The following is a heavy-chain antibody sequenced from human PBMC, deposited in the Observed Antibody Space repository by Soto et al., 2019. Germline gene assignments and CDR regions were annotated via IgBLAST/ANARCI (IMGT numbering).Heavy chain of an antibody. J-gene: IGHJ5*02. Sequence: PGGSLRLSCAASGFTFSSYGMHWVRQAPGKGLEWVAVISYDGSNKYYADSVKGRFTISRDNSKNTLYLQMNSLRAEDTAVYYCDTGSTWNDVRTWFDPWGQGTLVTVYS. V-gene: IGHV3-30*03. D-gene: IGHD1-1*01. CDR2: ISYDGSNK. CDR1: GFTFSSYG. CDR3: DTGSTWNDVRTWFDP.